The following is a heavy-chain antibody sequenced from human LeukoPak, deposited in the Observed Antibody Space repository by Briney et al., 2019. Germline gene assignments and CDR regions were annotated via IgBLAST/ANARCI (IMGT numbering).Heavy chain of an antibody. CDR2: MNPYNGDR. Sequence: GASVEVSCKTSGYTFTTYHINWVRQATGQGLEWLGWMNPYNGDRGYAQKFQGRLSITSDTSISTAYMELSSLKSDDTAIYFCARTTSLTASGYDCWGQGTLVTVSS. CDR1: GYTFTTYH. CDR3: ARTTSLTASGYDC. J-gene: IGHJ4*02. D-gene: IGHD4-17*01. V-gene: IGHV1-8*03.